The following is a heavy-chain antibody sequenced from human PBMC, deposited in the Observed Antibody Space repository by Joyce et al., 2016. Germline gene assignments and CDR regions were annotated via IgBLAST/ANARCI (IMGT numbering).Heavy chain of an antibody. CDR2: NNTKNGNT. Sequence: QVQLVQSGSELKKPGASLKASCKASGYMCTYYAINWVRQAPGQGLEWMGWNNTKNGNTTYGRGFRRRFVFSLGTSVSTAYLQISSLKADDTAVYYCAREFGDEDYWGQGTLVTVSS. CDR3: AREFGDEDY. V-gene: IGHV7-4-1*02. CDR1: GYMCTYYA. D-gene: IGHD4-17*01. J-gene: IGHJ4*02.